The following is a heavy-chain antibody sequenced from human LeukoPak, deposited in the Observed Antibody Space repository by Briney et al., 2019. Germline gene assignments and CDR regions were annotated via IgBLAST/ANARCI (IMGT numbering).Heavy chain of an antibody. CDR1: GYSISSGYC. V-gene: IGHV4-38-2*01. D-gene: IGHD1-1*01. CDR3: ARHVAGTSPLGFDP. J-gene: IGHJ5*02. Sequence: SETLSLTCAVSGYSISSGYCWGWIRQPPGKGLEWIGSIYHSGSTYYNPSLKSRVTISVDTSKNQFSLKLSSVTAADTAVYYCARHVAGTSPLGFDPWGQGTLVTVSS. CDR2: IYHSGST.